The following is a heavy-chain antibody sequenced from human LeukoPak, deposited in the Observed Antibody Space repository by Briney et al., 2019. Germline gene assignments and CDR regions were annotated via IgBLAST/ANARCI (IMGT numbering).Heavy chain of an antibody. CDR1: GFTVSTYV. J-gene: IGHJ3*01. CDR3: ARQTLPNHYDCRGPPFVNAFDV. CDR2: ISGGGANT. V-gene: IGHV3-23*01. Sequence: GGSLRLSCAAYGFTVSTYVITWVRQVPGKGLEWVSSISGGGANTYYADSVKGRLTISRDNSKTTVTLQMNSLRVEDTAVYYCARQTLPNHYDCRGPPFVNAFDVWGQGTLVTVSS. D-gene: IGHD3-22*01.